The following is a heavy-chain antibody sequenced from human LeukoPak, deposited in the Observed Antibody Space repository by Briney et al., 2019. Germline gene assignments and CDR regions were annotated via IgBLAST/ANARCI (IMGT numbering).Heavy chain of an antibody. CDR2: IRYDGSNK. Sequence: PGGSLRLSCAASGFTFSSYGMHWVRQAPGKGLEWVAFIRYDGSNKYYADSVKGRFTISRDNSKNTLYLQMNSLRSEDTAVYYCARGGSRAGDGYNSAQDAFDIWGQGTMVTVSS. CDR1: GFTFSSYG. V-gene: IGHV3-30*02. J-gene: IGHJ3*02. D-gene: IGHD5-24*01. CDR3: ARGGSRAGDGYNSAQDAFDI.